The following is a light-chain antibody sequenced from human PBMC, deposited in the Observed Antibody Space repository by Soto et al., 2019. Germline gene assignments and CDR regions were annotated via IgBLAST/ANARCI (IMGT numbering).Light chain of an antibody. J-gene: IGLJ2*01. Sequence: QLVLTQSPSASASLGASVKLTCTLSSGHSSYAIAWHQQQPEKGPRYLMKLNSDGRHSKGDGIPDRFAGASPGAERYLTISSLQSEDEADYYSQTWGTGIQVFGGGTKLAV. CDR2: LNSDGRH. CDR3: QTWGTGIQV. V-gene: IGLV4-69*01. CDR1: SGHSSYA.